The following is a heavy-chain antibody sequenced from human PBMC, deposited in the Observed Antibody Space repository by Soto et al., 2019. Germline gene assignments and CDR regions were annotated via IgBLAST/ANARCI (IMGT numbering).Heavy chain of an antibody. CDR1: GFTFSNAW. CDR2: IKSKTYGVTT. D-gene: IGHD3-22*01. CDR3: TKDSYNNMRVVRFDY. V-gene: IGHV3-15*07. Sequence: GGSLRLSCAASGFTFSNAWINWVRHAPGNWLDCFGRIKSKTYGVTTYFAAPVKCRFAISRYDSKSMLYLQMNSLKVEDTGIYYCTKDSYNNMRVVRFDYWGHGTLVTVSS. J-gene: IGHJ4*01.